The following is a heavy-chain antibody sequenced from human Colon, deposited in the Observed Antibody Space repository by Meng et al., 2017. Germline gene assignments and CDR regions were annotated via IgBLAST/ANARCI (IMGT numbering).Heavy chain of an antibody. CDR1: RAQVSRNTVG. CDR3: ARRGRYVDTPRPGDWFDP. V-gene: IGHV6-1*01. CDR2: TNHRYQWYN. Sequence: QVHSLPSVHGLLHPCRTRPPPHAISRAQVSRNTVGWNWIRPAPSKGLERLGKTNHRYQWYNEYGLSLKSRITIRPNTSKNQFSLQLNSVTPEDTALYYCARRGRYVDTPRPGDWFDPWGQGILVTVSS. J-gene: IGHJ5*02. D-gene: IGHD5-18*01.